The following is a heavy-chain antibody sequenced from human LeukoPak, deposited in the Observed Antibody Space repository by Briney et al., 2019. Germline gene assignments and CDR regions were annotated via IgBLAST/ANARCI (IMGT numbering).Heavy chain of an antibody. D-gene: IGHD3-9*01. V-gene: IGHV4-59*08. Sequence: SETLSLTCAVSGGSFSSYYWNWIRQPPGKGLEWLGYIHYSGGTKYNPSLKSRVTISGDTSKNHFSLRLSSVTAADTAVYYCARMSYDILTGYYHLFDYWGQGTLVTVSS. CDR1: GGSFSSYY. CDR2: IHYSGGT. CDR3: ARMSYDILTGYYHLFDY. J-gene: IGHJ4*02.